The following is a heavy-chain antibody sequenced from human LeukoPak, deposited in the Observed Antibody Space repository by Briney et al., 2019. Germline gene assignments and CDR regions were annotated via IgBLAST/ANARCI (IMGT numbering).Heavy chain of an antibody. Sequence: ASVKVSCKASGYTFTGYYMHWVRQAPGQGLEWMGWINPNSGGTNYAQKFQGRVTMTTDTSTSTAYMELRSLRSDDTAVYYCARDSNSRGNWFDPWGQGTLVTVSS. CDR1: GYTFTGYY. D-gene: IGHD4-23*01. J-gene: IGHJ5*02. CDR3: ARDSNSRGNWFDP. CDR2: INPNSGGT. V-gene: IGHV1-2*02.